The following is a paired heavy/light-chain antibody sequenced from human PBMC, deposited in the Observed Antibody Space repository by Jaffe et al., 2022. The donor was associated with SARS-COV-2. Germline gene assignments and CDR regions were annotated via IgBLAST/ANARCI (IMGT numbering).Heavy chain of an antibody. CDR2: ICPDGGCA. CDR3: ATAPIETNWLDP. V-gene: IGHV3-23*01. J-gene: IGHJ5*02. CDR1: GFTFTSHG. Sequence: EVQLLESGGGLVQPGGSLRLSCAASGFTFTSHGMSWVRQAPGKGLEWVSSICPDGGCAFYGDFVQGRFIISRDNTKNTVYLHMNSLRDEDTAIYYCATAPIETNWLDPWGQGILVTVSS.
Light chain of an antibody. J-gene: IGKJ4*01. CDR3: QQTYTFPLT. V-gene: IGKV1D-12*01. CDR2: GAS. CDR1: QDISTS. Sequence: DIQMTQSPSSVSASVGDRVAITCRASQDISTSLAWYQQRPGKAPKVLIYGASSLQSGVPSRFSGSGSGIDFTLTISSLQPEDFATYYCQQTYTFPLTFGGGTKVEV.